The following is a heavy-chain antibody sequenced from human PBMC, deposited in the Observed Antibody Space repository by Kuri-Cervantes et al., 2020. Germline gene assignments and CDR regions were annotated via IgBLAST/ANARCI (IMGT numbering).Heavy chain of an antibody. CDR2: INPSGGST. D-gene: IGHD6-19*01. J-gene: IGHJ6*03. V-gene: IGHV1-46*01. CDR3: ARAPRVSGGRDGPYYYYMDV. Sequence: ASVKVSCKASGYTFTSYYMHWVRQAPGQGLEWMGIINPSGGSTSYAQKFQGRVTMTRDTSTSTVYMELSSLRSEDTAVYYCARAPRVSGGRDGPYYYYMDVWGKGTTVTVSS. CDR1: GYTFTSYY.